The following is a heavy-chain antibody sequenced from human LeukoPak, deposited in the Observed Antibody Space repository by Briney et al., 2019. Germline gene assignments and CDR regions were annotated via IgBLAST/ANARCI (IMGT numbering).Heavy chain of an antibody. CDR3: ARGGASRPDY. CDR1: GFTFSSYG. Sequence: PGGSLRLSCAASGFTFSSYGMDWVRQAPGKGLEWVSYISSSSSTISYADSMKGRFTISRDNAKNSLYLQMNSLRDEDTAVYYCARGGASRPDYWGQGTLVTVSS. J-gene: IGHJ4*02. V-gene: IGHV3-48*02. CDR2: ISSSSSTI. D-gene: IGHD6-6*01.